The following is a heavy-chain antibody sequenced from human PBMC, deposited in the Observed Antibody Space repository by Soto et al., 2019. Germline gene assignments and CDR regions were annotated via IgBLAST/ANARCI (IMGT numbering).Heavy chain of an antibody. J-gene: IGHJ6*02. CDR1: GGTFSSYA. Sequence: QVQLVQSGAEVKKPGSSVKVSCKASGGTFSSYAISWVRQAPGQWLEWMGGIIPIFGTANYAQKFQGRVTITADESTSTAYMELRSLRSEDTAVYYCATPGIAVAGTSSYYYYGMDVWGQGTTVTVSS. CDR2: IIPIFGTA. V-gene: IGHV1-69*01. D-gene: IGHD6-19*01. CDR3: ATPGIAVAGTSSYYYYGMDV.